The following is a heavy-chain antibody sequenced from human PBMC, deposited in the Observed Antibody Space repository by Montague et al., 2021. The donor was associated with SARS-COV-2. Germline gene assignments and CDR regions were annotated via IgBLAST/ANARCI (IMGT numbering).Heavy chain of an antibody. J-gene: IGHJ4*02. D-gene: IGHD2-15*01. CDR3: ARAERGSCGDGNCYQYFFNY. CDR1: GDSVSTNSGT. V-gene: IGHV6-1*01. CDR2: TYYRSEWYS. Sequence: CAISGDSVSTNSGTWNWVRLSPSRGVEWLGRTYYRSEWYSDYSVSVKSRISINPDTSKNQFSLQLNSVTPEDTAVYYCARAERGSCGDGNCYQYFFNYWGQGTLVTVSS.